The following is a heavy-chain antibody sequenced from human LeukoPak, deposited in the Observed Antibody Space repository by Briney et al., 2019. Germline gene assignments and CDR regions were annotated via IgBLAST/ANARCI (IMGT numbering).Heavy chain of an antibody. CDR3: ARRGAAAGTRYNWFDP. V-gene: IGHV3-23*01. J-gene: IGHJ5*02. D-gene: IGHD6-13*01. CDR2: ISGSGGST. Sequence: PGGTLRLSCAASGFTFSSYGMSWVRQAPGKGLEWVSAISGSGGSTYYADSVKGRFAISRDNAKNSLYLQMNSLRAEDTAVYYCARRGAAAGTRYNWFDPWGQGTLVTVSS. CDR1: GFTFSSYG.